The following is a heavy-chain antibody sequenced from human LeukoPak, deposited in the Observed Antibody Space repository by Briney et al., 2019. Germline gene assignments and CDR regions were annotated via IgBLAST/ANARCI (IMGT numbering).Heavy chain of an antibody. CDR1: GFTFSIYG. Sequence: GGSLRLSCAASGFTFSIYGMGWARQAPGKGLEWVANIRQDGSVKQYVDSVKGRFTISRDNAKNSLYLQMNSLRAEDTAVYYCAPFHLGGYPYWGQGTLVSVSS. V-gene: IGHV3-7*03. CDR2: IRQDGSVK. CDR3: APFHLGGYPY. J-gene: IGHJ4*02. D-gene: IGHD3-22*01.